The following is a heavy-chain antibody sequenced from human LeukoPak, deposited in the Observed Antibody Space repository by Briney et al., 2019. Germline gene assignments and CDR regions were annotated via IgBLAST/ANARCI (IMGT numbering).Heavy chain of an antibody. Sequence: ASVKVSCKASGYTFTSYDINWVRQATGQGLEWMGWINPNSGGTNYAQKFQGRVTMTRDTSISTAYMELSRLRSDDTAVYYCARVREKGGIFTIWGQGTLVTVSS. CDR3: ARVREKGGIFTI. D-gene: IGHD3-10*01. CDR2: INPNSGGT. V-gene: IGHV1-2*02. J-gene: IGHJ4*02. CDR1: GYTFTSYD.